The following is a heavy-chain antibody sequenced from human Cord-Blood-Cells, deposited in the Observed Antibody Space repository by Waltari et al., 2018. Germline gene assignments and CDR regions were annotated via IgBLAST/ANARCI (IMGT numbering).Heavy chain of an antibody. CDR1: GYTFTGYY. D-gene: IGHD3-10*01. J-gene: IGHJ6*02. CDR3: ARVGYYGSGHYYGMDV. Sequence: QVQLVQSGAEVKKPGASVKVSCKASGYTFTGYYMHWVRQAPGQGLEWMGWINPNSGGTNYAQKFQGWVTMTRDTSISTAYMELSRLRSDDTAVYYCARVGYYGSGHYYGMDVWGQGTTVTVSS. V-gene: IGHV1-2*04. CDR2: INPNSGGT.